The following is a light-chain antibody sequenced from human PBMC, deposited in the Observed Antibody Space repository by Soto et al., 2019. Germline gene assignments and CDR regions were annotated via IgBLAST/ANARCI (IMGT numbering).Light chain of an antibody. Sequence: EIVLTQSPGTLSLSPGERATLSCRASQSVSSSYLAWYQQKPGQAPRLLIYGASSRATGIPDRFSGSGSGTDFTLTISRLEPEDFAVYYCQQYTSSPTFGGGTKVEIK. V-gene: IGKV3-20*01. CDR2: GAS. J-gene: IGKJ4*01. CDR1: QSVSSSY. CDR3: QQYTSSPT.